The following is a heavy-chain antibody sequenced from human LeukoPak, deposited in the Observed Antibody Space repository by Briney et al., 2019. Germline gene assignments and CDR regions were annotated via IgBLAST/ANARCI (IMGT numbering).Heavy chain of an antibody. CDR3: ASSRLGSQWLRLFDY. Sequence: ASVKVSCKASGGTFSNYAISWVRQAPGQGLEWMGGIIPIFGTANYAQKFQGRVTITADESTSTSYMELSSLRSEDTAVYYCASSRLGSQWLRLFDYWGQGTLVTVSS. CDR1: GGTFSNYA. J-gene: IGHJ4*02. D-gene: IGHD5-12*01. V-gene: IGHV1-69*01. CDR2: IIPIFGTA.